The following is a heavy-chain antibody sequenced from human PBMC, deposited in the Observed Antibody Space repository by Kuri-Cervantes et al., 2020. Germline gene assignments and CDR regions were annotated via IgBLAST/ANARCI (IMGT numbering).Heavy chain of an antibody. V-gene: IGHV3-73*01. D-gene: IGHD1-26*01. CDR1: GFTFSGSA. J-gene: IGHJ5*02. CDR3: ARDRGWELPYNWFDP. Sequence: GGSLRLSCAASGFTFSGSAMHWVRQASGKGLEWVGRIRSRANSYATAYAASVKGRFTISRDDSKNTAYLQMNSLRAEDTAVYYCARDRGWELPYNWFDPWGQGTLVTVSS. CDR2: IRSRANSYAT.